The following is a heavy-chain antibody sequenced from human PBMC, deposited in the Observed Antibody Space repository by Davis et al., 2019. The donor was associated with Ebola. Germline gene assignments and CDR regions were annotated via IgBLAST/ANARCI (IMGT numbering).Heavy chain of an antibody. CDR2: IKQDGSEK. V-gene: IGHV3-7*01. Sequence: PGGSLRLSCAASGFTFSSYWMSWVRQAPGKGLEWVANIKQDGSEKYYVDSVKGRFTISRDNGKKSLYLQMNSLGAEDTAVYYCAREAQWELLRELDYWGQGNLVTVSS. CDR3: AREAQWELLRELDY. CDR1: GFTFSSYW. J-gene: IGHJ4*02. D-gene: IGHD1-26*01.